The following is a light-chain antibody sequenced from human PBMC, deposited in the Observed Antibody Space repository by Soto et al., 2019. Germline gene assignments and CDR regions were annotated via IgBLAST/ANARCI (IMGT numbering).Light chain of an antibody. CDR2: QTS. CDR3: QQRSNWSWT. CDR1: QYINTR. Sequence: EIVLTQSPATLSSFPGDRVTLSCRASQYINTRLAWYQHRPGQAPRLLIYQTSLRAAGIPARFSASGSGTDFTLTISSLEPEDFAVYYCQQRSNWSWTFGQGTKVDIK. J-gene: IGKJ1*01. V-gene: IGKV3-11*01.